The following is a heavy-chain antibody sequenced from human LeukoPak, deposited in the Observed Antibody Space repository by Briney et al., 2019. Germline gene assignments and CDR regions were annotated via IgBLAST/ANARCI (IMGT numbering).Heavy chain of an antibody. Sequence: PGGSLRLSCAASGFTFSNYGMHCVRQAPGKGLEGVAGISEDGINKYYADSVKARFTISRDNYNNTLLLQMNNLRADDTAVYYCAKDRETTASGTFDYWGQGALVTVSS. J-gene: IGHJ4*02. CDR2: ISEDGINK. V-gene: IGHV3-30*18. D-gene: IGHD6-13*01. CDR3: AKDRETTASGTFDY. CDR1: GFTFSNYG.